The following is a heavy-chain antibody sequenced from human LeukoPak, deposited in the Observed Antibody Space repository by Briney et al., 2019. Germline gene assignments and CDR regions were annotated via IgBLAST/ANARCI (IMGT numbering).Heavy chain of an antibody. CDR1: GFTFSNYW. CDR3: VRDWPGADWVGGDY. V-gene: IGHV3-7*04. D-gene: IGHD6-19*01. CDR2: IKPDGSEK. Sequence: PGGSLRRSCAGSGFTFSNYWMSWVRQAPGKGLEWVANIKPDGSEKNFVDSVKGRFTISRDKAKNSLYLQMNSLRADDTAVYYWVRDWPGADWVGGDYWGQGTLVTVSS. J-gene: IGHJ4*02.